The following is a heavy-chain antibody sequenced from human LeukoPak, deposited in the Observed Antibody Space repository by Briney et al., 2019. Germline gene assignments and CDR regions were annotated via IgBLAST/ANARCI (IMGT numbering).Heavy chain of an antibody. CDR1: GGSFSGYY. V-gene: IGHV4-34*01. Sequence: ASETLSLTCAVYGGSFSGYYWSWIRQPPGKGLEWIGEINHSGSTNYNPSLKSRVTISVDTSKNQFSLKLSSVTAADTAVYYCARAVYGGISYDAFDIWGQGTMVTVSS. CDR3: ARAVYGGISYDAFDI. CDR2: INHSGST. D-gene: IGHD4-23*01. J-gene: IGHJ3*02.